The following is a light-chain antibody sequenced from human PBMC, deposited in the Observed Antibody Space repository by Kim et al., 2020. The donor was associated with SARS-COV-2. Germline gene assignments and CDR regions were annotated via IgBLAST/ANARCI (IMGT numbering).Light chain of an antibody. CDR2: KTS. Sequence: ASIGDSLTITCPASQSSSTWLAWYQQKPGRAPKLLIHKTSSLEPGVSSRFSGSGSGTEFTLTISSLQPDDYATYYCQRYNTPPWTFGQGTKVDIK. V-gene: IGKV1-5*03. CDR1: QSSSTW. CDR3: QRYNTPPWT. J-gene: IGKJ1*01.